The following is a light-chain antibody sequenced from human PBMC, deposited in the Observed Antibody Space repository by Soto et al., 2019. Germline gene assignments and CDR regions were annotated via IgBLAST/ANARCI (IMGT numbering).Light chain of an antibody. J-gene: IGKJ1*01. CDR1: QTVSSN. CDR3: QQYNTWPRT. V-gene: IGKV3-15*01. CDR2: GAS. Sequence: EIILTQSPDTLSLSPGERATLSCRASQTVSSNYLAWCQQKPGQAPRLLISGASTRATGIPARFSGSVSGTDFTLTITSLQSEDFAIYYCQQYNTWPRTFGQGTKVDIK.